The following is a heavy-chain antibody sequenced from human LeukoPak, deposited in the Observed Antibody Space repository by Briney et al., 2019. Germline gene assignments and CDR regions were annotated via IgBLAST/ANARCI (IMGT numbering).Heavy chain of an antibody. CDR2: IYYSGST. V-gene: IGHV4-31*03. J-gene: IGHJ6*02. CDR1: GGSISSGGYY. CDR3: AREAGLGLYYYYGMDV. D-gene: IGHD3-16*01. Sequence: SETLSLTCTVSGGSISSGGYYWSWIRQHPGKGLEWIGYIYYSGSTYYNPSLKSRVTISVDTSKNQFSLKLSSVTAADTAVYYCAREAGLGLYYYYGMDVWAKGPRSPSP.